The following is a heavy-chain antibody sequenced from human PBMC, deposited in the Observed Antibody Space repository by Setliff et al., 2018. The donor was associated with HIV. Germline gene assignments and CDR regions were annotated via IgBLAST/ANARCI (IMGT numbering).Heavy chain of an antibody. J-gene: IGHJ4*02. V-gene: IGHV3-23*01. CDR2: LSEGGYDT. CDR3: ASSYSGYDWEIDY. Sequence: GGSLRLSCAASGFTFSRYPMSWVRQAPGKGLEWVSSLSEGGYDTYYADSVKGRFTISRDNSKNTLYLQMNSLRAEDTAVYYCASSYSGYDWEIDYWGQGTLVTVSS. D-gene: IGHD5-12*01. CDR1: GFTFSRYP.